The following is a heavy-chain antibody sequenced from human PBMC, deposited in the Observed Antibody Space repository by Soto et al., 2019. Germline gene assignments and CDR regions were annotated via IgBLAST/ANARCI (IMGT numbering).Heavy chain of an antibody. Sequence: ASVKVSCKASGGTFSSYAISWGRQAPGQGLEWMGGIIPSGGRTSYAQKFQGRVTMTRDTSTSTVYMELSSLRSEDTAVYYCARDLGLGGSGSYSLIPYYYYYYGMDVWGQGTTVTVSS. CDR2: IIPSGGRT. V-gene: IGHV1-69*10. CDR1: GGTFSSYA. J-gene: IGHJ6*02. D-gene: IGHD3-10*01. CDR3: ARDLGLGGSGSYSLIPYYYYYYGMDV.